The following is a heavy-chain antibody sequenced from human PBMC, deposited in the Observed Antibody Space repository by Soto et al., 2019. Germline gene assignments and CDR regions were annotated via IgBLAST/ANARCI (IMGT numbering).Heavy chain of an antibody. D-gene: IGHD6-25*01. V-gene: IGHV1-69*01. CDR3: ARIGDGNQRPFDY. CDR2: IIPVFNSA. CDR1: GYTFSSYT. Sequence: QVRLVQSGAEVKKPGSSVKVSCKASGYTFSSYTINWVRQAPGQGLELMGGIIPVFNSATYAQKFQGRVTITADESTSIAYLELRSLRSEDTAVYYCARIGDGNQRPFDYWGQGTLVTVSS. J-gene: IGHJ4*02.